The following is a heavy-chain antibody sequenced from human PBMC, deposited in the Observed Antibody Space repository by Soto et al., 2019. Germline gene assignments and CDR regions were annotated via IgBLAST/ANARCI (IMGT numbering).Heavy chain of an antibody. CDR1: GFTFSSYA. D-gene: IGHD2-15*01. CDR2: ISGSGGST. V-gene: IGHV3-23*01. Sequence: GGSLRLSCAASGFTFSSYAMSWVRQAPGKGLEWVSAISGSGGSTYYADSVKGRFTISRDNSKNTLYLQMNSLRAEDTAVYYSAKRVVPEGGITDYWGQGTLVTVSS. CDR3: AKRVVPEGGITDY. J-gene: IGHJ4*02.